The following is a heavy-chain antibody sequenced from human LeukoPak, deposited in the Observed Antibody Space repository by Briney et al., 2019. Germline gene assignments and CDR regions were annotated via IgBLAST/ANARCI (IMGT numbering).Heavy chain of an antibody. V-gene: IGHV4-38-2*02. D-gene: IGHD3-16*01. CDR1: GYSISSGYY. CDR3: ARGVITFLFDY. Sequence: SETLSLTCTVSGYSISSGYYWGWIRQPPGKGLEWIGSIYHSGSTYYNPSLKSRVTISVDTSKNQFSLKLSSVTAADTAVYYCARGVITFLFDYWGQGTLVTVSS. CDR2: IYHSGST. J-gene: IGHJ4*02.